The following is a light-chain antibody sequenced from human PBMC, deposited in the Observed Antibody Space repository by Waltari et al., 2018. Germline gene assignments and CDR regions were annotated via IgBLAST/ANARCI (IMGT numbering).Light chain of an antibody. J-gene: IGLJ3*02. V-gene: IGLV1-44*01. Sequence: QSVLTQPPSASGTPGQGVTISCSGGASNIGNNVVNWYQQVPGKAPKLLIARSDRRPAGVPDRFSGSKSGTSASLAISGLQSEDEADYDCAAWDDSLNGRWVFGGGTKVTVL. CDR3: AAWDDSLNGRWV. CDR2: RSD. CDR1: ASNIGNNV.